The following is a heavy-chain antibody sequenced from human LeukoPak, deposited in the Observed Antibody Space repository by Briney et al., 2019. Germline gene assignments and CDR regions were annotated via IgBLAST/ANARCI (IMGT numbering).Heavy chain of an antibody. V-gene: IGHV1-18*01. CDR1: GYTFTSYG. D-gene: IGHD3-22*01. CDR2: ISAYNGNT. CDR3: AKDRFGSSGYYLLDY. J-gene: IGHJ4*02. Sequence: ASVKVSCKASGYTFTSYGISWVRQAPGQGLEWMGWISAYNGNTNYAQKLQGRVTMTTDTSTSTAYMELNSLRAEDTAVYYCAKDRFGSSGYYLLDYWGQGTLVTVSS.